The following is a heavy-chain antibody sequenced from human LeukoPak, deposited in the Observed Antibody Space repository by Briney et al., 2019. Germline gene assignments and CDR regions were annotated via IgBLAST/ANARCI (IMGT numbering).Heavy chain of an antibody. CDR3: ARTRIAAAIWFDP. CDR2: IYSGGST. CDR1: GFTVSSNY. D-gene: IGHD6-13*01. Sequence: PGGSLRLSCAASGFTVSSNYMSWVRQAPGKGLEWVSGIYSGGSTYYADSVKGRFTISRDNSKNTLYLQMNSLRAEDTAVYYCARTRIAAAIWFDPWGQGTLVTVSS. V-gene: IGHV3-53*01. J-gene: IGHJ5*02.